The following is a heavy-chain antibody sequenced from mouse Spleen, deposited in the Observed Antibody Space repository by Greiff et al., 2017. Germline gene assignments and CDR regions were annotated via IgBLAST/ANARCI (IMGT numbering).Heavy chain of an antibody. CDR3: ARRDYRYDGYAMDY. CDR2: ISSGSSTI. D-gene: IGHD2-14*01. J-gene: IGHJ4*01. Sequence: DVQLVESGGGLVKPGGSLKLSCAASGFTFSDYGMHWVRQAPEKGLEWVAYISSGSSTIYYADTVKGRFTISRDNAKNTLFLQMTSLRSEDTAMYYCARRDYRYDGYAMDYWGQGTSVTVSS. CDR1: GFTFSDYG. V-gene: IGHV5-17*01.